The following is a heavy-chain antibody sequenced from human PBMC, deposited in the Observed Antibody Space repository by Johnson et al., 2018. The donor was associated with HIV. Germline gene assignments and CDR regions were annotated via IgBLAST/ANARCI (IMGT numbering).Heavy chain of an antibody. Sequence: VQLVESGGGLVQPGGSLRLSCAASGFTFDDYGMSWVRQAPGKGLEWVSGINWNGGSTGYADSVKGRFTISRDNAKKTLYLQMNSLRAEDTAVYYCARERIGYSSSGDAFDIWGQGTMVTVSS. J-gene: IGHJ3*02. D-gene: IGHD2-2*01. V-gene: IGHV3-20*04. CDR3: ARERIGYSSSGDAFDI. CDR2: INWNGGST. CDR1: GFTFDDYG.